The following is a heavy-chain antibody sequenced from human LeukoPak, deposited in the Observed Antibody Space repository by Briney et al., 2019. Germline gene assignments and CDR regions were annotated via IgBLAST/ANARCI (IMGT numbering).Heavy chain of an antibody. Sequence: ASVKVSCKASGYTFTGYYMHWVRQAPGQGLEWMGGIIPIFGTANYAQKFQGRVTITADKSTSTAYMELSSLRSEDTAVYYCARGSRARYDILTGYSPFDYWGQGTLVTVSS. CDR1: GYTFTGYY. CDR2: IIPIFGTA. J-gene: IGHJ4*02. V-gene: IGHV1-69*06. D-gene: IGHD3-9*01. CDR3: ARGSRARYDILTGYSPFDY.